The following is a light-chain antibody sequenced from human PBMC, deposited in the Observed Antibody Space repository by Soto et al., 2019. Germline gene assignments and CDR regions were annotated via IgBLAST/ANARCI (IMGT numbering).Light chain of an antibody. V-gene: IGKV3-15*01. Sequence: EIVMTQSPATLSVSPGERATLSCRASQSVSSNLAWYQQKPGQAPRLLIYDASTRATGIPARFSGSGSGTEFTLTISGLQSEDFAVYYCQQYNNGPPWTFGQGTKLEIK. CDR3: QQYNNGPPWT. CDR2: DAS. CDR1: QSVSSN. J-gene: IGKJ1*01.